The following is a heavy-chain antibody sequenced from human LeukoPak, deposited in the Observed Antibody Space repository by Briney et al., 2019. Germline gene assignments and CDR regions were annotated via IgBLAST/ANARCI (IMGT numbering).Heavy chain of an antibody. CDR3: ARAPGILTGYYYNWFDP. Sequence: SQTLSLTCAISGDSVSSNSAAWNWIRQSPSRGLEWLGRTYYRSKWYNDYAVSVKSRITINPDTSKNQFSLQLNSVTPEDTAVYYYARAPGILTGYYYNWFDPWGQGTLVTVSS. V-gene: IGHV6-1*01. D-gene: IGHD3-9*01. J-gene: IGHJ5*02. CDR1: GDSVSSNSAA. CDR2: TYYRSKWYN.